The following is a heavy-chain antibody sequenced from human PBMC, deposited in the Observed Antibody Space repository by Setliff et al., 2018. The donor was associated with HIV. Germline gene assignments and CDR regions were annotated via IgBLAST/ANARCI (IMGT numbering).Heavy chain of an antibody. J-gene: IGHJ6*02. Sequence: ASVKVSCKASGGTFSSYAISWVRQAPGQGLEWMGGIIPIFGTANYAQKFQGRVTITTDESTSTAYMELSSLRSEDTAVYYCAREGDCSGGSCYYYYGMDGWGQGTTVTVSS. CDR1: GGTFSSYA. V-gene: IGHV1-69*05. CDR3: AREGDCSGGSCYYYYGMDG. CDR2: IIPIFGTA. D-gene: IGHD2-15*01.